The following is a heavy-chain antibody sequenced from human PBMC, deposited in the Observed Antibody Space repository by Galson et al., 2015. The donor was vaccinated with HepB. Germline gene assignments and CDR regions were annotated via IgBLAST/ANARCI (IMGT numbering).Heavy chain of an antibody. CDR1: GGTFSSYT. D-gene: IGHD6-13*01. CDR2: IIPILGIA. J-gene: IGHJ6*02. Sequence: SVKVSCKASGGTFSSYTISWVRQAPGQGLEWMGRIIPILGIANYAQKFQGRVTITADKSTSTAYMELSSLRSEDTAVYYCARFAQLVYGMDVWGQGTTVTVSS. CDR3: ARFAQLVYGMDV. V-gene: IGHV1-69*02.